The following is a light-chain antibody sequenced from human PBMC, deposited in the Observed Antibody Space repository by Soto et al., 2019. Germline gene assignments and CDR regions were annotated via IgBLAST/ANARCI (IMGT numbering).Light chain of an antibody. CDR2: EVS. CDR1: SSDVGGYNY. CDR3: SSYTSSSTYV. V-gene: IGLV2-14*01. Sequence: QSVLAQPASVSGSPGQSITISCTGTSSDVGGYNYVSWYQQHPGKAPKLRIYEVSNRPSGGSNRFSGSKSGNTASLSLSGLHAEDEADYYCSSYTSSSTYVFGTGTKVTVL. J-gene: IGLJ1*01.